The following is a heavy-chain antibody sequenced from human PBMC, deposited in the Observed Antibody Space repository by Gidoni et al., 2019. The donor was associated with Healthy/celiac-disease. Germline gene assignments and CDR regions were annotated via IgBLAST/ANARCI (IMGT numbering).Heavy chain of an antibody. Sequence: EVQLVESGGGLVQPGGSLRLSCAASGFPFSSYWMSWVRQAPGKGLEWVANIKQDGSEKYYVDSVKGRFTISRDNAKNSLYLQMNSLRAEDTAVYYCARATVTTLSIFSYWGQGTLVTVSS. CDR1: GFPFSSYW. V-gene: IGHV3-7*03. CDR2: IKQDGSEK. CDR3: ARATVTTLSIFSY. J-gene: IGHJ4*02. D-gene: IGHD4-4*01.